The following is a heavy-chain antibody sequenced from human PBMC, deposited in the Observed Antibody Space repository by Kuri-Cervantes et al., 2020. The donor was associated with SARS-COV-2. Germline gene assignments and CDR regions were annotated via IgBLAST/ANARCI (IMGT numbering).Heavy chain of an antibody. D-gene: IGHD3-22*01. CDR1: GYSISSGYY. CDR2: IYHSGST. CDR3: ARDSGYYDSSGHDPGAFDI. J-gene: IGHJ3*02. V-gene: IGHV4-38-2*02. Sequence: GSLRLSCTVSGYSISSGYYWGWIRQPPGKGLEWIGSIYHSGSTYYNPSLKSRVTISVDTSKNQFSLKLSSVIAADTAVYYCARDSGYYDSSGHDPGAFDIWGQGTMVTVSS.